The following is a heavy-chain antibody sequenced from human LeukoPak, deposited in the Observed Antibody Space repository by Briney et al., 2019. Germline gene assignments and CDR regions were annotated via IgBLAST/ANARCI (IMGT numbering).Heavy chain of an antibody. CDR2: KKEDGSEK. V-gene: IGHV3-7*03. Sequence: GGSLRLSCAVSGVRFSNYAMTWVRQAPGKGLEWVAKKKEDGSEKYYVDSVKGRFTVSRDNVKNSLFLQMNSLRAEDTAAYYCARLHSAVYYGDAFDIWGQGTMVTVSS. CDR1: GVRFSNYA. CDR3: ARLHSAVYYGDAFDI. D-gene: IGHD3-10*01. J-gene: IGHJ3*02.